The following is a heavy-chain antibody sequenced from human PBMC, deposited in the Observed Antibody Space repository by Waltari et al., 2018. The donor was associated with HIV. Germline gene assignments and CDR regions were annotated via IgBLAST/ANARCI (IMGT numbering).Heavy chain of an antibody. J-gene: IGHJ3*02. D-gene: IGHD3-22*01. V-gene: IGHV3-23*01. CDR2: ISDSGDNT. Sequence: EVQLLESGGGLVQPGGSLRLSCEASGFTFSNYDMSWVGQAPGKGLEWVSGISDSGDNTYYADSVKGRITISRDNSKNTLYLQMNSLRADDTAVYYCAKSAQIAMIIVVLPDAFDIWGQGTMVTVSS. CDR3: AKSAQIAMIIVVLPDAFDI. CDR1: GFTFSNYD.